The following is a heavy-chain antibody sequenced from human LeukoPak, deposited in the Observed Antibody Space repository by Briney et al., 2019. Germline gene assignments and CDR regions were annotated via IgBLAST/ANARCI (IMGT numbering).Heavy chain of an antibody. CDR3: VKDRPCETCMPMDA. D-gene: IGHD2-2*01. Sequence: GGSLRLSCAASGFRFTDYSMSWVRQAPGKGLEWVAGLGRSGEYKYYADSVKGRLTISRDNSKDTVSLQMNSLRAEESAIYFCVKDRPCETCMPMDAWGQGTTVTVSS. CDR2: LGRSGEYK. CDR1: GFRFTDYS. V-gene: IGHV3-23*01. J-gene: IGHJ6*02.